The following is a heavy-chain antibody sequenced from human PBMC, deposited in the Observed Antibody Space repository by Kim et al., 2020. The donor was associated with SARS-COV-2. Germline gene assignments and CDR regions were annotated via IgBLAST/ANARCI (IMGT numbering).Heavy chain of an antibody. Sequence: SETLSLTCTVSGGSISSYYWSWIRQPPGKGLEWIGYIYYSGSTNYNPSLKSRVTISVDTSKNQFSLKLSSVTAADTAVYYCARDSDYGDSNWYFDLWGRGTLVTVSS. CDR3: ARDSDYGDSNWYFDL. J-gene: IGHJ2*01. CDR2: IYYSGST. CDR1: GGSISSYY. V-gene: IGHV4-59*13. D-gene: IGHD4-17*01.